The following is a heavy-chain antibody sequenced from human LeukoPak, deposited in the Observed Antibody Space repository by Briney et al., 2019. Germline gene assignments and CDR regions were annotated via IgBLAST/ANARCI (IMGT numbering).Heavy chain of an antibody. V-gene: IGHV1-8*01. Sequence: ASVKVSCKASGYTFTSYDINWVRQATGQGLEWMGWMNPNSGNTGYAQKFQGRVTMTRNTSISTAYMELSSLRSEDTAVYYCARVHSSSSWYAGDDAFDIWGQGTMVTVSS. CDR3: ARVHSSSSWYAGDDAFDI. CDR2: MNPNSGNT. J-gene: IGHJ3*02. D-gene: IGHD6-13*01. CDR1: GYTFTSYD.